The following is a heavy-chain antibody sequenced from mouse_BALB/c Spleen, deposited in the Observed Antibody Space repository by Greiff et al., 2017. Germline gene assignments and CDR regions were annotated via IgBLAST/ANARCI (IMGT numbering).Heavy chain of an antibody. J-gene: IGHJ3*01. CDR2: ISYSGST. Sequence: EVMLVESGPGLVKPSQSLSLTCTVTGYSITSDYAWNWIRQFPGNKLEWMGYISYSGSTSYNPSLKSRISITRDTSKNQFFLQLNSVTTEDTATYYCARDYYGSSLFAYWGQGTLVTVSA. V-gene: IGHV3-2*02. CDR1: GYSITSDYA. D-gene: IGHD1-1*01. CDR3: ARDYYGSSLFAY.